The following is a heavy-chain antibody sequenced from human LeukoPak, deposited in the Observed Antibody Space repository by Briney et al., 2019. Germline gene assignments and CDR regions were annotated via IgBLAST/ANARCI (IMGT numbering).Heavy chain of an antibody. Sequence: PRASLRLSCAASGFTFSHYGFHWGRHAPGKGLGGVVVICSEVTNQYYADSVKGRFTISRDDSQKTVYLEMNSLRTEETAMYYCAKDAQRGFDYSNSLEYWGPGTLVTVSS. J-gene: IGHJ4*02. CDR2: ICSEVTNQ. D-gene: IGHD4-11*01. CDR1: GFTFSHYG. CDR3: AKDAQRGFDYSNSLEY. V-gene: IGHV3-33*04.